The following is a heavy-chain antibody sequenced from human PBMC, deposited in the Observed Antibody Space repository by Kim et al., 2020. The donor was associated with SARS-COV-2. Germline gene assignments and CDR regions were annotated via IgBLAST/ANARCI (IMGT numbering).Heavy chain of an antibody. CDR2: ISSTSTYI. Sequence: GGSLRLSCAASGFGFTFSSSNMNWVRQAPGKGLEWVSSISSTSTYIYYAASVKGRFTISRDNAKNSLYLQMDSLRAEDTAVYYCARDIFCSSSNCFRGWFDPWGQGTLVTVSS. D-gene: IGHD6-13*01. J-gene: IGHJ5*02. CDR3: ARDIFCSSSNCFRGWFDP. CDR1: GFGFTFSSSN. V-gene: IGHV3-21*01.